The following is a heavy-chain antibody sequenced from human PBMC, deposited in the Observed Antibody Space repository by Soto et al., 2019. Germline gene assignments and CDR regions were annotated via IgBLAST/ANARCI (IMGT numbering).Heavy chain of an antibody. D-gene: IGHD3-16*01. CDR1: GGSFSAYY. V-gene: IGHV4-34*12. J-gene: IGHJ6*02. Sequence: SETLSLTCAVYGGSFSAYYWSWVRQPPGKGLEWIGEIIHSESTKYNPSLKSRVTISVDTSKNQFSLKLSSVTAADTAVYYCARQRPTDGRGEFANYYGMDVWGQGTPVTVSS. CDR3: ARQRPTDGRGEFANYYGMDV. CDR2: IIHSEST.